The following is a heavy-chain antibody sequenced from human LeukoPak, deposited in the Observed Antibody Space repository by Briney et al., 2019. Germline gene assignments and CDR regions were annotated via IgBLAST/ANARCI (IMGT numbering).Heavy chain of an antibody. D-gene: IGHD2-15*01. J-gene: IGHJ4*02. CDR3: AKRASVVVAATDY. CDR2: ISYDGSNK. CDR1: GFTFSSYG. V-gene: IGHV3-30*18. Sequence: GGSLRLSCAASGFTFSSYGMHWVRQAPGKGLEWVAVISYDGSNKYYADSVKGRFTISRDNSKNTLYLQMNSLRAEDTAVYYCAKRASVVVAATDYWGQGTLVTVSS.